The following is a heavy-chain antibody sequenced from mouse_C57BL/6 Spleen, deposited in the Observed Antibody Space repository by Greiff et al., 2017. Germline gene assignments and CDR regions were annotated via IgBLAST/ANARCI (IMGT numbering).Heavy chain of an antibody. CDR3: ARYYGSSYDAMDD. CDR2: IDPSDSYT. Sequence: QVQLQQPGAELVRPGTSVKLSCKASGYTFTSYWMHWVKQRPGQGLEWIGVIDPSDSYTNYNQKFKGKATLTVATSSSTAYMQLSSLTSEDSAVSYCARYYGSSYDAMDDWGQGTSVTVAS. J-gene: IGHJ4*01. CDR1: GYTFTSYW. V-gene: IGHV1-59*01. D-gene: IGHD1-1*01.